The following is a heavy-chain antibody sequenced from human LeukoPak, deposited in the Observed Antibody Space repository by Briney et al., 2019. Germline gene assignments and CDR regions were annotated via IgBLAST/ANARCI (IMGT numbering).Heavy chain of an antibody. CDR3: ARKYYDFWSGNRAFDY. V-gene: IGHV1-8*01. Sequence: ASVKVSCKASGYTFTSYDINWVRQATGQGLEWMGWMNPNSGNTGYAQKFQGRVTMTRNTSIGTAYMELSSLRSEDTAVYYCARKYYDFWSGNRAFDYWGQGTLVTVSS. J-gene: IGHJ4*02. CDR2: MNPNSGNT. CDR1: GYTFTSYD. D-gene: IGHD3-3*01.